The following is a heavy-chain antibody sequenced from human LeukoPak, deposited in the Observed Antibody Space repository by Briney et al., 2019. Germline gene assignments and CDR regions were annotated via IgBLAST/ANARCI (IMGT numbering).Heavy chain of an antibody. CDR1: GFTFSSYE. CDR2: ISSSGSTV. V-gene: IGHV3-48*03. D-gene: IGHD3-22*01. Sequence: GGSLRLSCEASGFTFSSYEMNWVRQAPGKGLEWVSYISSSGSTVYYADSVKGRFTISRDNAKNTLYLQMNSLRAEDTAVYYCARAPYYYDSSGYYPFDYWGQGTLVTVSS. CDR3: ARAPYYYDSSGYYPFDY. J-gene: IGHJ4*02.